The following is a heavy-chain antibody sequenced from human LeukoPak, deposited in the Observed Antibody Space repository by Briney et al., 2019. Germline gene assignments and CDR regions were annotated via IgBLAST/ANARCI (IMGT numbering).Heavy chain of an antibody. J-gene: IGHJ6*02. Sequence: PGGSLRLSCAASGSTFSSYEMNWVRQAPGKGLEWVSSISSSSSYIYYADSVKGRFTISRDNAKNSLYLQMNSLRAEDTAVYYCAIIVVVPAAYYYYGMDVWGQGTTVTVSS. CDR3: AIIVVVPAAYYYYGMDV. V-gene: IGHV3-21*01. CDR1: GSTFSSYE. D-gene: IGHD2-2*01. CDR2: ISSSSSYI.